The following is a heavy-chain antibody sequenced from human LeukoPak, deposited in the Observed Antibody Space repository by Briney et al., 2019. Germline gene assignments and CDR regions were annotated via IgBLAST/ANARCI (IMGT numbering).Heavy chain of an antibody. Sequence: PSETLSLTCTVSGGSTSSSSYYWGWIRQPPGKGLEWIGYISSSGTTYYNPSLRSRITISVDSSKSQFSLNLSSVTASDTAVYYCAGVGNGGYGGLDYWGQGTLVTVSS. D-gene: IGHD2-8*01. J-gene: IGHJ4*02. CDR2: ISSSGTT. CDR1: GGSTSSSSYY. V-gene: IGHV4-30-4*02. CDR3: AGVGNGGYGGLDY.